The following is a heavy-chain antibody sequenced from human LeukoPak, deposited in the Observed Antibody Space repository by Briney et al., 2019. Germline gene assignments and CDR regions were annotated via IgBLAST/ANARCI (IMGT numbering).Heavy chain of an antibody. CDR3: ARGGLTIAEATTSCYLDY. CDR2: QWYDGSNK. Sequence: GGSLRLSCATSGFSFSIYGMHWVRQAQGKGLEWVALQWYDGSNKNYADSVKGRFTISRDNSKNTLYLQMNSLRGEDTAVYYCARGGLTIAEATTSCYLDYWGQGTLVTVSS. V-gene: IGHV3-33*01. CDR1: GFSFSIYG. D-gene: IGHD1-26*01. J-gene: IGHJ4*02.